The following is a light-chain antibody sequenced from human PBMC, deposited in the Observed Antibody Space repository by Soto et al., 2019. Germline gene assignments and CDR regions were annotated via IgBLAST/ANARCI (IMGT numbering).Light chain of an antibody. V-gene: IGKV1-5*03. CDR1: QSIDSW. CDR2: KAS. Sequence: DIQMTQSPSTLSASVGDRVTITCRASQSIDSWLAWYQHKPRKAPNLLIFKASTLETGVPSRFSGSGSETEFTLTISSLQPDDSATYYCQPYNSYPRTFGQGTKWIS. J-gene: IGKJ1*01. CDR3: QPYNSYPRT.